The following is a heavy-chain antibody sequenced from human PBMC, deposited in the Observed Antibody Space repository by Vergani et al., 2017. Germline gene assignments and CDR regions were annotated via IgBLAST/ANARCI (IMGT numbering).Heavy chain of an antibody. CDR1: GESISSGNYY. V-gene: IGHV4-61*02. CDR3: ARGTFLHAFDN. J-gene: IGHJ3*02. D-gene: IGHD1-26*01. Sequence: QVQLQESGPGLLKPSQTLSLTCSVAGESISSGNYYWNWIRQPAGKGLEWMGRIYSSGSTSYNPSIKSRITMSLDTSKNQFSLSLSSVTAADTAVYYCARGTFLHAFDNWGQGTVVTVSS. CDR2: IYSSGST.